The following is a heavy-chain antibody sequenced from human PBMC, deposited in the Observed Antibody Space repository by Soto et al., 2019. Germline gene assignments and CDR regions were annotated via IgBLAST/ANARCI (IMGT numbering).Heavy chain of an antibody. V-gene: IGHV4-39*01. J-gene: IGHJ4*02. CDR3: ARHVGASSGYGKLDY. Sequence: SETLSLTCTVSGGSISSSSYYWGWIRQPPGKGLEWIGSIYYSGSTYYNPSLKSRVTISVDTSKNQFSLKLSSVTAADTAVYYCARHVGASSGYGKLDYWGQGTLVTVSS. CDR2: IYYSGST. CDR1: GGSISSSSYY. D-gene: IGHD5-12*01.